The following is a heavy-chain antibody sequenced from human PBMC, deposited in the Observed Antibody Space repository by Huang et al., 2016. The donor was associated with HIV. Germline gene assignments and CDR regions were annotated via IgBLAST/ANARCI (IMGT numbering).Heavy chain of an antibody. CDR1: GGSFNNFG. J-gene: IGHJ3*01. V-gene: IGHV1-69*13. CDR3: AKRGGAWGSPYAFDL. Sequence: QVQLVQSGAEVRKPGSSVKVSCRASGGSFNNFGINWVRQAPGQGLEGMGGIIQRFGTRNDAQRFQGRGTITADETTGVVYMELSSLRSDDTAVYFCAKRGGAWGSPYAFDLWGPGTMVTVSS. D-gene: IGHD3-16*01. CDR2: IIQRFGTR.